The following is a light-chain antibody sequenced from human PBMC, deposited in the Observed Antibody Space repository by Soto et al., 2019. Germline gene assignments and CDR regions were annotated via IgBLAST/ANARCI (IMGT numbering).Light chain of an antibody. CDR1: SSDVGGYDY. V-gene: IGLV2-8*01. Sequence: QSVRTQAPSASGSPGQSVTISCTGTSSDVGGYDYVSWYQQHPGKAPELIIYEVNKRPSGVPDRFSGSKSGNTASLTVSGLQAEDEADYYCNSYSGSNNFVVFGTGTKVTVL. J-gene: IGLJ1*01. CDR2: EVN. CDR3: NSYSGSNNFVV.